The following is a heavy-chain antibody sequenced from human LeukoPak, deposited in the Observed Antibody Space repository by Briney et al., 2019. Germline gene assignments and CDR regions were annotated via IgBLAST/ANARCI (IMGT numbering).Heavy chain of an antibody. CDR1: GGSISSSSYY. J-gene: IGHJ4*02. Sequence: SETLSLTCTVSGGSISSSSYYCGWIRQPPGKGLEWIGSIYYSGSTYYNPSLKSRVTISVDTSKNQFSLKLSSVTAADTAVYYCARLIGSYGSGYYFDYWGQGTLVTVSS. CDR2: IYYSGST. CDR3: ARLIGSYGSGYYFDY. V-gene: IGHV4-39*01. D-gene: IGHD1-26*01.